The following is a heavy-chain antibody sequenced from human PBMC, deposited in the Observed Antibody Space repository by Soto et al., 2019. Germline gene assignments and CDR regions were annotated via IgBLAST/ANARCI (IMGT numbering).Heavy chain of an antibody. CDR1: GFTFSSYA. CDR3: AKVRGYSYAEGADY. D-gene: IGHD5-18*01. V-gene: IGHV3-23*01. CDR2: ISGSGGST. Sequence: EVQLLESGGGLVQPGGSLRLSCAASGFTFSSYAMSWVRQAPGKGLEWVSAISGSGGSTYYADSVKGWFTISRDNSKNTLYLQMNSLRAEDTAVYYCAKVRGYSYAEGADYWGQGTLVTVSS. J-gene: IGHJ4*02.